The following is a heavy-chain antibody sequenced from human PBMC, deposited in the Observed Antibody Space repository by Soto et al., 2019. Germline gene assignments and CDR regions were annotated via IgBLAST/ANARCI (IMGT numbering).Heavy chain of an antibody. CDR2: IYYNGNT. CDR1: DGSINSYY. J-gene: IGHJ4*02. CDR3: ARRYHEYSYAHFDY. V-gene: IGHV4-59*01. Sequence: QVQLQESGPGLVKPSETLSLTCNVSDGSINSYYWNWIRQPPGKGLEWIAYIYYNGNTDSNPSLESRVTISLDTPKNQSSLKLSSVTAADTAVYYCARRYHEYSYAHFDYWGQGILVTVSS. D-gene: IGHD5-18*01.